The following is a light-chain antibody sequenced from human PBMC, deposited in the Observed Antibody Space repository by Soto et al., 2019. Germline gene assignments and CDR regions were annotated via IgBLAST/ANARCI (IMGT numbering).Light chain of an antibody. J-gene: IGKJ1*01. CDR2: GIS. CDR3: QQYVTSSPRT. Sequence: EIVLTQSPGTLSLSPGERATLSCRASHTISSSYLAWYQQKPGQAHRLLMYGISRRATGIPDRFSGSGSGTDFNLTITRLEPEDFAVYYCQQYVTSSPRTFGQGTKVEIK. V-gene: IGKV3-20*01. CDR1: HTISSSY.